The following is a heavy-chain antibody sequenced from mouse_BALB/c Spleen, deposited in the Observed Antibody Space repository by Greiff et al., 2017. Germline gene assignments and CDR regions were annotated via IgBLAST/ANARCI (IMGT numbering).Heavy chain of an antibody. CDR1: GFNIKDTY. J-gene: IGHJ2*01. Sequence: EVQLQESGVELVKPGASVKLSCTASGFNIKDTYMHWVKQRPEQGLEWIGRIDPANGNTKYDPKFQGKATITADTSSNTAYLQLSSLTSEDTAVYYCAITTVVEDVDYWGQGTTLTVSS. CDR3: AITTVVEDVDY. V-gene: IGHV14-3*02. CDR2: IDPANGNT. D-gene: IGHD1-1*01.